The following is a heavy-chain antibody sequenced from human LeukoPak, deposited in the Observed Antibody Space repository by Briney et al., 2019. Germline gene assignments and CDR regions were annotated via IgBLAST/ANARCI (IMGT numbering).Heavy chain of an antibody. CDR2: MWYDGTNR. J-gene: IGHJ4*02. V-gene: IGHV3-33*01. CDR3: TRSDLTYGPFDY. CDR1: GFTLSTYG. Sequence: PGRSLRLSCVASGFTLSTYGMHWVRQAPGRGLEWVAAMWYDGTNRDYADSVEGRFTISRDISKHTLYLQMNSLRPEDTAVYYCTRSDLTYGPFDYWGQGALDPVSS. D-gene: IGHD3-10*01.